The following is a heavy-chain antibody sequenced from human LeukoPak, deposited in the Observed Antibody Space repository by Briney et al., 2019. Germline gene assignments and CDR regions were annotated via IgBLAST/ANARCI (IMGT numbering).Heavy chain of an antibody. CDR1: GFTVSSNY. J-gene: IGHJ6*03. V-gene: IGHV3-66*01. CDR3: ARVRALTGDLRYYYYYYMDV. D-gene: IGHD7-27*01. Sequence: HTGGSLRLSCAASGFTVSSNYMSWVRQAPGKGLEWVSVIYSGGSTYYADSVKGRFTISRDNSKNTLYLQMNSLRAEDTAVYYCARVRALTGDLRYYYYYYMDVWGKGTTVTISS. CDR2: IYSGGST.